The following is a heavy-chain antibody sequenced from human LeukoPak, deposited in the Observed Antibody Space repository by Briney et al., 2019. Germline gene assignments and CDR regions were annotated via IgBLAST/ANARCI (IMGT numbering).Heavy chain of an antibody. J-gene: IGHJ1*01. CDR2: IRSKTDGGTT. V-gene: IGHV3-15*01. CDR1: GFTFSSYS. Sequence: GGSLRLSCAASGFTFSSYSMNWVRQAPGKGLEWVGRIRSKTDGGTTDYAVSVQGRFTISRDDSKNTLYLQMSSLKTEDTAVYYCAKHIYGVVSIQQWGQGTLVTVSS. D-gene: IGHD3-3*01. CDR3: AKHIYGVVSIQQ.